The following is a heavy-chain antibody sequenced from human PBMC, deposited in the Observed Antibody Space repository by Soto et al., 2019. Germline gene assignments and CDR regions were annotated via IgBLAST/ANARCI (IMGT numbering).Heavy chain of an antibody. Sequence: SETLSLTCTVSGGSISGYYWSWIRQPPGKGLEWIGYIYYSGSTNYNPSLRSRVTISVDTSKNQFSLKLSSVTAADTAVYYCARAHATIFGVVIIRYYGMDVWGQGTTVTVSS. D-gene: IGHD3-3*01. CDR1: GGSISGYY. J-gene: IGHJ6*02. CDR3: ARAHATIFGVVIIRYYGMDV. CDR2: IYYSGST. V-gene: IGHV4-59*01.